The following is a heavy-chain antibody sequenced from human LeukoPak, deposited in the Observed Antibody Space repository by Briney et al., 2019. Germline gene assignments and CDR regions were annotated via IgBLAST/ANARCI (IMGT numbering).Heavy chain of an antibody. V-gene: IGHV1-2*02. D-gene: IGHD2-15*01. J-gene: IGHJ4*02. CDR1: GYTFTSYY. CDR2: INPNSGGT. Sequence: GASVKVSCKASGYTFTSYYMHWVRQAPGQGLEWMGWINPNSGGTNYAQKFQGRVTMTRDTSISTAYMELSRLRSDDTAVYYCARVWPRSYCSGGSCYSSPPRYWGQGTLVTVSS. CDR3: ARVWPRSYCSGGSCYSSPPRY.